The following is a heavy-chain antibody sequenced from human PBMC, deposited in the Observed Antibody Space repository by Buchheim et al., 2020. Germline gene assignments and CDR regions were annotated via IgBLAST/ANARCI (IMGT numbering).Heavy chain of an antibody. V-gene: IGHV3-30*18. Sequence: QVQLVESGGGVVQPGRSLRLSCAASGFTFSSYGMHWVRQAPGKGLEWVAVISYDGSNKYYADSVKGRFTISRDNSKNTLYLQMNSLRAEDTAVYYCAKDQSLYNWNDGKGIDYWGQGTL. D-gene: IGHD1-20*01. CDR3: AKDQSLYNWNDGKGIDY. J-gene: IGHJ4*02. CDR2: ISYDGSNK. CDR1: GFTFSSYG.